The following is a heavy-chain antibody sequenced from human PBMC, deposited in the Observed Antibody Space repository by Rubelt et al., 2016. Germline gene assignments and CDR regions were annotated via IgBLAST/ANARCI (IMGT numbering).Heavy chain of an antibody. J-gene: IGHJ6*02. D-gene: IGHD3-22*01. CDR2: ISYDGSNK. Sequence: GLEWVAVISYDGSNKYYADSVKGRFTISRDNSKNTLYLQMNSLRAEDTAVYYCARGGKNYYDSSGYDYYYYGMDVWGQGTTVTVSS. V-gene: IGHV3-30*03. CDR3: ARGGKNYYDSSGYDYYYYGMDV.